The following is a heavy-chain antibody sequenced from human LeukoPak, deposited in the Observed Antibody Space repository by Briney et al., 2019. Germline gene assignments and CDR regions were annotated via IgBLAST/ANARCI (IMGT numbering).Heavy chain of an antibody. V-gene: IGHV3-48*02. J-gene: IGHJ6*02. CDR1: GFSLSDYG. Sequence: GGSLRLSCSASGFSLSDYGMSWVRQAPGKGLEWVSYITMNSVRFYADSMKGRFTISRDNDKNSVYLQMSSLRDEDTAVYYCAKDLTPGLRYYYYYGMDVWGQGTTVTVSS. CDR3: AKDLTPGLRYYYYYGMDV. D-gene: IGHD4/OR15-4a*01. CDR2: ITMNSVR.